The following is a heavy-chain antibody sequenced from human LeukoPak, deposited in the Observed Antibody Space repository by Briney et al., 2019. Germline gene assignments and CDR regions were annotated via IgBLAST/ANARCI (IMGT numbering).Heavy chain of an antibody. CDR2: ISDSGGRT. D-gene: IGHD6-19*01. J-gene: IGHJ4*02. V-gene: IGHV3-23*01. Sequence: PGGSLRLSCAASGFAFSSQDMGWVRQAPGKGLEWVSAISDSGGRTYYADSVKGRFTISRANSKNMLFLQMNSLRAEDTAVYYCAKDARRTSGWYFFDYWGQGTLVTVSS. CDR3: AKDARRTSGWYFFDY. CDR1: GFAFSSQD.